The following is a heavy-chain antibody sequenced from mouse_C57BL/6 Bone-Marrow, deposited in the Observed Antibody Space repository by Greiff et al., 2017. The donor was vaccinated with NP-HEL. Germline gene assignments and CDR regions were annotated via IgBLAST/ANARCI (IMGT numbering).Heavy chain of an antibody. CDR2: IDPETGGT. J-gene: IGHJ1*03. CDR1: GYTFTDYE. Sequence: QVQLKESGAELVRPGASVTLSCKASGYTFTDYEMHWVKQTPVHGLEWIGAIDPETGGTAYNQKFKGKAILTADKSSSTAYMELRSLTSEDSAVYYCTRETASTVYWYFDVWGTGTTVTVSS. CDR3: TRETASTVYWYFDV. D-gene: IGHD1-1*01. V-gene: IGHV1-15*01.